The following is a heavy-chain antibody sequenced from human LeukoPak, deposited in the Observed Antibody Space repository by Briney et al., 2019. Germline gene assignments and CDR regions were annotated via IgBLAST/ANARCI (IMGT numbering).Heavy chain of an antibody. V-gene: IGHV4-59*08. CDR3: ARHRYTSSSSYFDF. CDR1: GGSISGYY. D-gene: IGHD6-6*01. J-gene: IGHJ4*02. CDR2: IYSSGST. Sequence: SETLSLTCTVSGGSISGYYWTWIRQPPGKGLEWIGYIYSSGSTNYNPSLKSRVTISVDTSKNQFSLRLSSVTAADTAVYYCARHRYTSSSSYFDFWGQGTLVTVSS.